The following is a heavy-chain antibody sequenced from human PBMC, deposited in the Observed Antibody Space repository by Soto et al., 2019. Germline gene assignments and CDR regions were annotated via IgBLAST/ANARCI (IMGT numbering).Heavy chain of an antibody. Sequence: GGSLRLSCAASGFTFSSYSMNWVRQAPGKGLEWVSYISSSSSTIYYADSVKGRFTISRDNAKNSLYLQMNSLRAEDTAVYYCARTGITMVRGVIIDAFDIWGQGTMVTVSS. J-gene: IGHJ3*02. CDR1: GFTFSSYS. CDR3: ARTGITMVRGVIIDAFDI. CDR2: ISSSSSTI. D-gene: IGHD3-10*01. V-gene: IGHV3-48*01.